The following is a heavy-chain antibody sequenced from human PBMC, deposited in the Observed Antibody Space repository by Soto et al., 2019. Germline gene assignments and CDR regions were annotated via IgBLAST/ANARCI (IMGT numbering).Heavy chain of an antibody. CDR1: GGSFSGYY. CDR2: INHSGST. V-gene: IGHV4-34*01. Sequence: SETLSLTCAVYGGSFSGYYWSWIRQPPGKGLEWIGEINHSGSTNYNPSLKSRVTISGDTSKNQLSLKLSSVTAADTAVYYCARRRGYSYGYTGGWFDPWGQGTLVTVSS. D-gene: IGHD5-18*01. J-gene: IGHJ5*02. CDR3: ARRRGYSYGYTGGWFDP.